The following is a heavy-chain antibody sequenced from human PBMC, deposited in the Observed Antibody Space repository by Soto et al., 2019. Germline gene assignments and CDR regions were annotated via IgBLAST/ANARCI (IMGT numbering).Heavy chain of an antibody. CDR2: ISAYNGNT. J-gene: IGHJ5*02. CDR1: GYTFTSYG. V-gene: IGHV1-18*01. CDR3: ARDSMALSRGDYWFDP. D-gene: IGHD3-16*01. Sequence: GASVKVSCKASGYTFTSYGISWVRQAPGQGLEWMGWISAYNGNTNYAQKLQGRATMTTDTSTSTAYMELRSLRSDDTAVYYCARDSMALSRGDYWFDPWGQGTLVTVSS.